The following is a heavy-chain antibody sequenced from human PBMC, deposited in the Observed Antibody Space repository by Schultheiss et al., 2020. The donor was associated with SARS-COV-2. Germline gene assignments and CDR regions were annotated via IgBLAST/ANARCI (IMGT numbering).Heavy chain of an antibody. CDR1: GGSFSDYY. V-gene: IGHV4-34*01. CDR3: ARDRRVVVITFSMDV. D-gene: IGHD3-22*01. CDR2: IYHSGST. J-gene: IGHJ6*02. Sequence: SETLSLTCAVYGGSFSDYYWSWIRQSPGEGLEWIGSIYHSGSTYYNPSLKSRVTISVDTSKNQFSLKLSSVTAADTAVYYCARDRRVVVITFSMDVWGQGTTVTVSS.